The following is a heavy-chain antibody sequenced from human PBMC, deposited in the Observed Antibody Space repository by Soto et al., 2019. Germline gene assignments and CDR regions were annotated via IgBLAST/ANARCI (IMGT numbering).Heavy chain of an antibody. CDR1: GFTFSSYG. J-gene: IGHJ4*02. V-gene: IGHV3-30*18. CDR3: AKDRAHDYGDYDFDY. Sequence: QVQLVESGGGVVQPGRSLRLSCAASGFTFSSYGMHWVRQAPGKGLEWVAVISYDGSNKYYADSVKGRFTISRDNSKNTLYLQMNSLRAEDTAVYYCAKDRAHDYGDYDFDYWGQGTLVTVSS. CDR2: ISYDGSNK. D-gene: IGHD4-17*01.